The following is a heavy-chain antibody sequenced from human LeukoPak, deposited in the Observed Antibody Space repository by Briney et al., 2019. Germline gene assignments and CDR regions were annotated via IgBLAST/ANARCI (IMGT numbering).Heavy chain of an antibody. CDR3: ARGLDY. V-gene: IGHV3-30*04. J-gene: IGHJ4*02. Sequence: GRSLTLDGAAAGFTFSSYSMHWFRQAPGKGLEWVAVISYDGSNKYYADSVKGRFTISRDNSKNTLYLQMNSLRAEDTAVYYCARGLDYWGQGTLVTVSS. CDR2: ISYDGSNK. CDR1: GFTFSSYS.